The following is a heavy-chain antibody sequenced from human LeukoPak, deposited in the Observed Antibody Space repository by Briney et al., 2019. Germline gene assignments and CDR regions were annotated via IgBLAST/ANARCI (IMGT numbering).Heavy chain of an antibody. J-gene: IGHJ5*02. CDR2: IESGRT. Sequence: SETLSLTCTVSGGSISTYYWTWVRQFPGKGLEWIGYIESGRTKSNHSLNSRVTIPADTSKNQSSLRVSSLTAADTAVYYCTRDREHSYGKWFDPWGRGTLVTVSS. CDR3: TRDREHSYGKWFDP. V-gene: IGHV4-4*08. D-gene: IGHD5-18*01. CDR1: GGSISTYY.